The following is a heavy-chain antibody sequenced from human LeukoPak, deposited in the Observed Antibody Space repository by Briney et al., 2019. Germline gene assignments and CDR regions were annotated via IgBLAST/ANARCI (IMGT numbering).Heavy chain of an antibody. V-gene: IGHV4-34*01. Sequence: PSETLSLTCAVYGGSFSGYYWSWIRQPPGKGLEWIGEINHSGSTNYNPSLKSRVTISVDTSKNQFSLKLRSVTAADTAVYYCARRSIRNYFDYWGQGTLVTVSS. CDR2: INHSGST. J-gene: IGHJ4*02. CDR1: GGSFSGYY. CDR3: ARRSIRNYFDY.